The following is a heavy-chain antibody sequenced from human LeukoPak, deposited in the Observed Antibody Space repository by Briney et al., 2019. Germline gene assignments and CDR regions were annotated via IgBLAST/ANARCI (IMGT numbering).Heavy chain of an antibody. CDR2: ISYDGSNK. J-gene: IGHJ4*02. Sequence: PGRSLRLSCAASGFTFSSYGMHWVRQAPGKGLEWVAVISYDGSNKYYADSVKGRFTISGDNSKNSLYLQMNSLRAEDTAVYYCARDPYWGQGTLVTVSS. CDR1: GFTFSSYG. V-gene: IGHV3-30*03. CDR3: ARDPY.